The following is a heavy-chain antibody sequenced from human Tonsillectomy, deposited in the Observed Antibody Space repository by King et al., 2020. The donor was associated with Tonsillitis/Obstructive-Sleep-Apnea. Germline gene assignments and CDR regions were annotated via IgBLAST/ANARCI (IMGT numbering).Heavy chain of an antibody. CDR1: GGSFSGYY. CDR2: INHGGST. J-gene: IGHJ6*03. Sequence: VQLQQWGAGLLKPSETLSLTCAVYGGSFSGYYWSWIRQSPGKGLEWIGEINHGGSTNHNPSLKSRVTISVDTSKNQFSLKLNSVTAADTAVYYCARGDIVVVVAATGKYRSYYMEVWGKGTTVTVSS. D-gene: IGHD2-15*01. CDR3: ARGDIVVVVAATGKYRSYYMEV. V-gene: IGHV4-34*01.